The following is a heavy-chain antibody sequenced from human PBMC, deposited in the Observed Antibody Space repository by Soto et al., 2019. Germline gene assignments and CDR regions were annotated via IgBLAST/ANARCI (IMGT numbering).Heavy chain of an antibody. D-gene: IGHD3-9*01. CDR1: GYTFTAFY. CDR3: TTLRLDP. J-gene: IGHJ5*02. V-gene: IGHV1-2*02. CDR2: VNPNTGLT. Sequence: ASVKVSCKASGYTFTAFYMNWVRQAPGQGLEWMGWVNPNTGLTKYAQKFRDRVTMTRDTSINTAYMELSGLTSDDTAVYYCTTLRLDPWGQGTPVPVYS.